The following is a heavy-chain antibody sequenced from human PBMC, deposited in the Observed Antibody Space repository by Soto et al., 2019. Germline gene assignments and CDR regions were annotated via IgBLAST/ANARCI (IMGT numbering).Heavy chain of an antibody. J-gene: IGHJ4*02. CDR1: GYTFTNYG. Sequence: GASVKVSCKASGYTFTNYGISWVRQAPGQGLEWLGWISAHNGNTNYAQKFQGWVTMTRDTSISTAYMELSRLRSDDTAVYYCAWGIQLWLLHYWGQGTLVTVSS. CDR3: AWGIQLWLLHY. V-gene: IGHV1-18*01. CDR2: ISAHNGNT. D-gene: IGHD5-18*01.